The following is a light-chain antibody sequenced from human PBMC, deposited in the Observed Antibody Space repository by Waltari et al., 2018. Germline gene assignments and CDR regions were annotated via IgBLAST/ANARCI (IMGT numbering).Light chain of an antibody. J-gene: IGLJ3*02. V-gene: IGLV2-23*02. CDR3: CSYAGSRTWV. CDR2: DVS. CDR1: SSDIGTFNL. Sequence: QSALTQPASVSGSPGQSISISCIGTSSDIGTFNLVSWYLQYPGTAPKLLIYDVSQRPSGVSSRVSGSKSGNTASLTISGLQAEDEAIYYCCSYAGSRTWVFGGGAKLTVL.